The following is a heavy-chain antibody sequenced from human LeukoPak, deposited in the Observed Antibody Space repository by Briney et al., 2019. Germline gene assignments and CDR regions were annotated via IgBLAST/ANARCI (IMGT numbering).Heavy chain of an antibody. CDR3: ARTSQWLALFDH. J-gene: IGHJ5*02. CDR2: IEHSGST. V-gene: IGHV4-4*02. D-gene: IGHD6-19*01. CDR1: GGSISGSNW. Sequence: PAETLSLTCAVAGGSISGSNWWSGVRQPPGKGLEWIWEIEHSGSTNYNPYRKSRVTISVDKSKNQSSLKLSSVTAADTAVYYCARTSQWLALFDHWGQGTLVTVSS.